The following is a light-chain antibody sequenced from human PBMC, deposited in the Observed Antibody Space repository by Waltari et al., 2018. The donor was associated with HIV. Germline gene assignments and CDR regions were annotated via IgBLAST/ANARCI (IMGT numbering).Light chain of an antibody. V-gene: IGKV3-20*01. J-gene: IGKJ4*01. CDR3: QQYGTSPS. CDR1: QSVSSNY. Sequence: ESVWLKSPGNLPASPGGRATLLWRASQSVSSNYVAWYQQTPGQASRLLIYGASSRATGVPARFSGSGSGTDFSLTISRLEPEDFAVYYCQQYGTSPSFGGGTKGDQT. CDR2: GAS.